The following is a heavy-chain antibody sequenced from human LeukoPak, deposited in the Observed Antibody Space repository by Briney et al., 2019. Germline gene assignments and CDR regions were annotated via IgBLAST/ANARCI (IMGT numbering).Heavy chain of an antibody. CDR2: ISWVGGST. Sequence: GGSLRLSCAASGFTFDDYAMHWVRQAPGKGLEWVSLISWVGGSTYYADSVKGRFTISRDNSKNSLYLQMNSLRAEDTALYYCAKDMGTGIAAAARFDPWGQGTLVTVSS. D-gene: IGHD6-13*01. CDR3: AKDMGTGIAAAARFDP. CDR1: GFTFDDYA. J-gene: IGHJ5*02. V-gene: IGHV3-43D*04.